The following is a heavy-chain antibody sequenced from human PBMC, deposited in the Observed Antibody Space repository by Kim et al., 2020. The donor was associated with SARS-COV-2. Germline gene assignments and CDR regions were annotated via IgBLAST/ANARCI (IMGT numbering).Heavy chain of an antibody. D-gene: IGHD2-15*01. V-gene: IGHV3-74*01. Sequence: DGSSTGYADSEEGRFTISQDNAKNAVNLQMNSLRGGDTAVYYCVKGGAHWGQGSLVTVSS. CDR3: VKGGAH. J-gene: IGHJ4*02. CDR2: DGSST.